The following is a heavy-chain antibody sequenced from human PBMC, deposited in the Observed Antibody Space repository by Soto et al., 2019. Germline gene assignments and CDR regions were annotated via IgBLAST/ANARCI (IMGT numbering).Heavy chain of an antibody. J-gene: IGHJ3*01. V-gene: IGHV5-51*01. Sequence: PGESLKISCKGSGYSFTTYWIGWVRQMPGKGLEWMGFIYPSDSDSRYSPSFQGQVTISADKSISTAYLQWSSLKASDTAMFYCARSSRQDAFDVWGQGTMVTVSS. CDR2: IYPSDSDS. CDR3: ARSSRQDAFDV. D-gene: IGHD2-2*01. CDR1: GYSFTTYW.